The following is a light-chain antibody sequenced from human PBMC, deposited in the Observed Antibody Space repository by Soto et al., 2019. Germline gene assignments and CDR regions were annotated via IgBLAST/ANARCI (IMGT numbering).Light chain of an antibody. CDR3: QQRSNWPIT. V-gene: IGKV3-11*01. CDR1: QSLSVS. J-gene: IGKJ5*01. CDR2: GTS. Sequence: EIVLTQSPGTLSLSPGDRATLSCRASQSLSVSYIAWYQQRPGQAPRLLIYGTSTRATGIPARFSGSGSGTDFTLTISSLEPEDFAVYYCQQRSNWPITFGQGTRLEIK.